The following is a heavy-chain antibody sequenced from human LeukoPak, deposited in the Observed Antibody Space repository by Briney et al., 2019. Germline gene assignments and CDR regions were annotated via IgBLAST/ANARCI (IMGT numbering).Heavy chain of an antibody. Sequence: ASVKVSCKASGYTFTGYYMHWVRQAPGQGLEWMGRINPNSGGTNYAQKFRGRVTMTRDTSISTAYMELSRLRSDDTAVYYCARGAFRAAPAGNYYYYGMDVWGQGTTVTVSS. D-gene: IGHD6-13*01. J-gene: IGHJ6*02. V-gene: IGHV1-2*06. CDR1: GYTFTGYY. CDR2: INPNSGGT. CDR3: ARGAFRAAPAGNYYYYGMDV.